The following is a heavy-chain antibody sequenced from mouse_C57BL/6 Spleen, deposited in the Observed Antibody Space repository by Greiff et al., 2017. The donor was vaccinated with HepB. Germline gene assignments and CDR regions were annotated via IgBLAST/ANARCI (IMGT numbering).Heavy chain of an antibody. J-gene: IGHJ4*01. V-gene: IGHV1-72*01. CDR3: ARGGDYPYYAMDY. CDR1: GYTFPSYW. D-gene: IGHD2-4*01. CDR2: IDPNSGGT. Sequence: QVQLQQPGAELVKPGASVKLSCKASGYTFPSYWMHWVKQRPGRGLGWIGRIDPNSGGTKYNEKFKSKATLTVDKPSSTAYMQLSSLTSEDSAVYYCARGGDYPYYAMDYWGQGTSVTVSS.